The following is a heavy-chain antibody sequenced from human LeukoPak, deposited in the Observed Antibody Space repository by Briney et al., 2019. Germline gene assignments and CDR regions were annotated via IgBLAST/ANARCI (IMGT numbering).Heavy chain of an antibody. CDR1: GGSFSGYY. V-gene: IGHV4-34*01. D-gene: IGHD4-17*01. Sequence: SETLSLTCAVYGGSFSGYYWSWIRQPPGKGLEWIGSIYYSGSTYYNPSLKSRVTISVDTSKNQFSLKLSSVTAADTAVYYCSSHDYGDYPNWFDPWGQGTLVTVSS. J-gene: IGHJ5*02. CDR2: IYYSGST. CDR3: SSHDYGDYPNWFDP.